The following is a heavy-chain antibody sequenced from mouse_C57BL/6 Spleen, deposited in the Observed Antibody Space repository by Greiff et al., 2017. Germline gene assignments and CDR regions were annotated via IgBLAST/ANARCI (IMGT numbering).Heavy chain of an antibody. CDR3: ARDYYGSSTGFDY. CDR2: IDPSDSYT. V-gene: IGHV1-59*01. D-gene: IGHD1-1*01. Sequence: QVQLKQPGAELVRPGTSVKLSCKASGYTFTSYWMHWVKQRPGQGLEWIGVIDPSDSYTNYNQQFKGKATLTVDTSSSTAYRQLSSLTSEDSAVYYCARDYYGSSTGFDYWGQGTTLTVSS. CDR1: GYTFTSYW. J-gene: IGHJ2*01.